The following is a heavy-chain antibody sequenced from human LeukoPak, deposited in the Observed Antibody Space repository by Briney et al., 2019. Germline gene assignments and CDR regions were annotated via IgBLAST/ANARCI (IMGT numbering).Heavy chain of an antibody. CDR2: INHSGST. CDR3: ARHPSPYGCSGGSCYDFDY. J-gene: IGHJ4*02. Sequence: SETLSLTCAVYGGSFSGYYWSWIRQPPGKGLEWIGEINHSGSTNYNPSLKSRVTISVDTSKNQFSLKLSSVTAADTAVYYCARHPSPYGCSGGSCYDFDYWGQGTLVTVSS. V-gene: IGHV4-34*01. CDR1: GGSFSGYY. D-gene: IGHD2-15*01.